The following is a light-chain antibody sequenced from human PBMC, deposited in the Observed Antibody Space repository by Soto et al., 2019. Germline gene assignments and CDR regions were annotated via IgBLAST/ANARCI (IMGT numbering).Light chain of an antibody. Sequence: DLQMMQSPSSLSASVGDRVTITCRASQSVRTYLNWYQQKPGKAPNLLIYGVSTLHSGVPSRFSGAGSGTDFTLTISSLQPEDFASYYCQQSYSSPWTFGPGTKVEIK. CDR1: QSVRTY. CDR2: GVS. CDR3: QQSYSSPWT. J-gene: IGKJ1*01. V-gene: IGKV1-39*01.